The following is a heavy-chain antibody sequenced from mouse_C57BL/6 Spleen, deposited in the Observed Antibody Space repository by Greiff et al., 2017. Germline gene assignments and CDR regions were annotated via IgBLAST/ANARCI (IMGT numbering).Heavy chain of an antibody. CDR3: ARSRDFDV. V-gene: IGHV1-55*01. Sequence: VQLQQPGAELVKPGASVKMSCKASGYTFTSYWMTWVKQRPGQGLEWIGDIYPGSGSTNYNEQFNSNATLTVDTSSSTAYMQRSSLTAEDSAGYYCARSRDFDVWGTGTTVTVAS. CDR1: GYTFTSYW. J-gene: IGHJ1*03. CDR2: IYPGSGST.